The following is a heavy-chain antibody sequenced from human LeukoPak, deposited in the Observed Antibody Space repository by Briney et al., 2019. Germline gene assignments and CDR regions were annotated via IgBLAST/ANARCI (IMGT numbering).Heavy chain of an antibody. CDR1: GGSISSYY. J-gene: IGHJ4*02. Sequence: ASETLSLTCTVSGGSISSYYWSWIRQPPGKGLEWIGYIYYSGSTNYNPSLKSRVTISVDTSKNQFSLKLSSVTAADTAVYYCARYDYSNYHFDYWGQGTLVTVSS. D-gene: IGHD4-11*01. CDR3: ARYDYSNYHFDY. CDR2: IYYSGST. V-gene: IGHV4-59*01.